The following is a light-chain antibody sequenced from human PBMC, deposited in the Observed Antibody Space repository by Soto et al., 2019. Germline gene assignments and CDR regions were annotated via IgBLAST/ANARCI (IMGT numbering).Light chain of an antibody. Sequence: QSVLTQPASVSDSPGQSITISCTGTSSDVGGSNFVSWYQQHPGKPPKLIIYDVANRPSGGSNRFSGSKSGSTASLIISRLQTEDEADYYCVSYTSSTTYVFGTGTKSPS. CDR1: SSDVGGSNF. V-gene: IGLV2-14*03. CDR3: VSYTSSTTYV. J-gene: IGLJ1*01. CDR2: DVA.